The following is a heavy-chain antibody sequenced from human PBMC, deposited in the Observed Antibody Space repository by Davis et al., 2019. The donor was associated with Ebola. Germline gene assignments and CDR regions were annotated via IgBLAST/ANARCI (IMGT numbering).Heavy chain of an antibody. CDR3: ARDRSGSYGFDP. CDR1: GGSISSYY. CDR2: IYYSGST. J-gene: IGHJ5*02. Sequence: PSETLSLTCTVSGGSISSYYWSWIRQPPGKGLEWIGSIYYSGSTYYNPSLKSRVTISVDTSKNQFSLKLSSVTAADTAVYYCARDRSGSYGFDPWGQGTLVTVSS. V-gene: IGHV4-39*02. D-gene: IGHD1-26*01.